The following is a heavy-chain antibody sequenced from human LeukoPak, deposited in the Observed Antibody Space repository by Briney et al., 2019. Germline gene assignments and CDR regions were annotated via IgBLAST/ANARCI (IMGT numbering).Heavy chain of an antibody. Sequence: PSETLSLTCTVSGGSISRYYWSWIRQPPGKGLEWIGYIYYSGSTNYNPSLKSRVTISVDTSKNQFSLKLSSVTAADTAVYYCARWGYGDYGLYYFDYWGQGTLVAVSS. CDR2: IYYSGST. CDR3: ARWGYGDYGLYYFDY. J-gene: IGHJ4*02. V-gene: IGHV4-59*01. D-gene: IGHD4-17*01. CDR1: GGSISRYY.